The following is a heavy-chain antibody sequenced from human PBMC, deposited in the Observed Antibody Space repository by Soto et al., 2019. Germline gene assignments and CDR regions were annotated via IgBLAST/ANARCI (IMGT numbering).Heavy chain of an antibody. Sequence: QLQLQESGPGLVKPSETLSLTCTVSGGSISSSSYYWGWIRQPPGKGLEWIGSIYYSGSTYYNPSLKSRVTISVDTSKNQFSLKLSSVTAADTAVYYCARLYCTNGVCPSEAYYFDYWGQGTLVTVSS. D-gene: IGHD2-8*01. CDR3: ARLYCTNGVCPSEAYYFDY. CDR1: GGSISSSSYY. J-gene: IGHJ4*02. V-gene: IGHV4-39*01. CDR2: IYYSGST.